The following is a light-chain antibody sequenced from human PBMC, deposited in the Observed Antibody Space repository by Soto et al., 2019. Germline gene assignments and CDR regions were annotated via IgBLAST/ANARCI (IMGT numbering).Light chain of an antibody. CDR3: QSYDSSLSVLV. Sequence: QSVLTQPPSVSGAPGQRVTISCTGSSSNIGAGYDVHWYQQLPGTAPKLLIYGNSNRPSGVPDRFSGSKSGTSASLAITGLRAEDEADYYCQSYDSSLSVLVFGGGTQLTV. CDR1: SSNIGAGYD. V-gene: IGLV1-40*01. CDR2: GNS. J-gene: IGLJ2*01.